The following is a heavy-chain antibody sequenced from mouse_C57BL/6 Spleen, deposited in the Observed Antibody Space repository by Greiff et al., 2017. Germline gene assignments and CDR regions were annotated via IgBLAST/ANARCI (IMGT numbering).Heavy chain of an antibody. V-gene: IGHV1-81*01. D-gene: IGHD1-1*01. J-gene: IGHJ2*01. CDR2: IYPRSGNT. CDR1: GYTFTSSG. CDR3: ARSNSSYFDD. Sequence: QVQLKESGAELARPGASVKLSCKASGYTFTSSGISWVKQRTGQGLEWIGEIYPRSGNTYYNEKFKGKATLTADKSSSTAYMELRSLTSDDAAVYFCARSNSSYFDDWGQGTTLTVSS.